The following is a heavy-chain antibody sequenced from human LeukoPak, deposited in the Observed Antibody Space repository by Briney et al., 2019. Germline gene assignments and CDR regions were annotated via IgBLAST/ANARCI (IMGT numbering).Heavy chain of an antibody. Sequence: PGGSLRLSCAASGFTFSTYWMYWVRQAPGKGLMWVSKISPDGSGTTYADSVKGRFTISRDNAKNTLYLQMGSLRAEDMAVYYCARGNYGYSSSWYYFDYWGQGTLVTVSS. CDR1: GFTFSTYW. CDR3: ARGNYGYSSSWYYFDY. J-gene: IGHJ4*02. CDR2: ISPDGSGT. V-gene: IGHV3-74*01. D-gene: IGHD6-13*01.